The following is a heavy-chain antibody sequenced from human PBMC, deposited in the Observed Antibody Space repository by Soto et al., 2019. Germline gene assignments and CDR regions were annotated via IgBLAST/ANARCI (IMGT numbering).Heavy chain of an antibody. CDR2: IIPLFGTA. J-gene: IGHJ4*02. Sequence: QVQLVQSGAEVKKPGSSVKVSCKASGGTFSSYAISWVRQAPGQWLEWMGGIIPLFGTANYAQKFQGRVTSTADESPGPAYMELSSLRSEDTGVYYCARWGVRELPFDYWGQGTLVTVS. CDR3: ARWGVRELPFDY. V-gene: IGHV1-69*01. D-gene: IGHD1-26*01. CDR1: GGTFSSYA.